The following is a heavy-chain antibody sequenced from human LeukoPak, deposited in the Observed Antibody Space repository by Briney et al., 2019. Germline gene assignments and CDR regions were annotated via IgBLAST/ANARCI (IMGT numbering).Heavy chain of an antibody. CDR3: ARDLLSGAASFDY. V-gene: IGHV4-38-2*02. J-gene: IGHJ4*02. D-gene: IGHD1-26*01. CDR2: IYHSGST. CDR1: GYSISSGYY. Sequence: SETLSLTCTVSGYSISSGYYWGWIRQHPGKGLEWIGSIYHSGSTYYNPSLKSRVTISVDTSKNQFSLKLSSVTAADTAVYYCARDLLSGAASFDYWGQGTLVTVSS.